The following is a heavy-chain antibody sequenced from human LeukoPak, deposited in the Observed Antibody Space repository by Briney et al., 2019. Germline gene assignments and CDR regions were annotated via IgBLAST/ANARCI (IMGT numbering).Heavy chain of an antibody. CDR2: IWFDGRNA. Sequence: GGSLRLSCAASGFTFSSSAMTWVRQAPGKGLEWVAAIWFDGRNADYADAVKGRFTISRDNSKNTLYLQMNSLRAEDTAVYYCAKDRTQSRDYLDYWGQGTLVTVSS. J-gene: IGHJ4*02. V-gene: IGHV3-33*06. CDR1: GFTFSSSA. CDR3: AKDRTQSRDYLDY.